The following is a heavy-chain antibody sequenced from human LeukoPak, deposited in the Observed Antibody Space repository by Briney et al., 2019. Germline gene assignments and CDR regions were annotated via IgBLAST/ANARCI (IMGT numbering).Heavy chain of an antibody. CDR1: GGSISSHY. D-gene: IGHD4-23*01. CDR3: AKDGNDYGANSIDY. J-gene: IGHJ4*02. V-gene: IGHV4-59*11. Sequence: SETLSLTCTVSGGSISSHYWAWLRQPPGKGLEWIGWMFFTGDTNYNPSLKSRVTISVDHSKNQFSLKLTSVTAADTAVYYCAKDGNDYGANSIDYWGQGTLVTVSS. CDR2: MFFTGDT.